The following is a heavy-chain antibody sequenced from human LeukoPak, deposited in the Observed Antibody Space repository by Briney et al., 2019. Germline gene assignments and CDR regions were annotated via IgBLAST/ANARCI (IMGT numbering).Heavy chain of an antibody. V-gene: IGHV1-2*02. D-gene: IGHD2-15*01. CDR3: ARSYCSRGSCSMGVY. CDR2: INPNSGDT. J-gene: IGHJ4*02. Sequence: ASVKVSCKASGYTFSGYYMHWVRQAPGKGLEWMGWINPNSGDTNYAQKFQGRVTMTRDTSISTAYMELSSLRSDDTAVYYCARSYCSRGSCSMGVYWGQGTLVTVSS. CDR1: GYTFSGYY.